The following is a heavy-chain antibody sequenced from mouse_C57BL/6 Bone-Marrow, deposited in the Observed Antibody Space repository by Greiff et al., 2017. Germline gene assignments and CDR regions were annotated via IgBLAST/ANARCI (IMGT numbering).Heavy chain of an antibody. CDR3: GREYSSGPWFAD. Sequence: QVQLQQSGPELVMPGASVKLSCKASGYTFTSYWMHWVKQRPGQGLEWIGEIDPSDSSTNYNQKFKGKSTLTVDKSSSTAYMQRISLTSEDSAVYDCGREYSSGPWFADWGQGTLVTVAA. D-gene: IGHD3-2*02. V-gene: IGHV1-69*01. CDR2: IDPSDSST. CDR1: GYTFTSYW. J-gene: IGHJ3*01.